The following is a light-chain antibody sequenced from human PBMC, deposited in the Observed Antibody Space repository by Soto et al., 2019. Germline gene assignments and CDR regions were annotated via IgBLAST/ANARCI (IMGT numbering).Light chain of an antibody. Sequence: EVVLTQSPATLSLSPGERATLSCRASENVRTFVDWYQQKPGQAPRLLIYGASNRATGIPDRFSGSGSGTDFTLTISRLEPEDFAVYYCQQYGSSRTFGQGTKVDIK. CDR1: ENVRTF. V-gene: IGKV3-20*01. CDR2: GAS. CDR3: QQYGSSRT. J-gene: IGKJ1*01.